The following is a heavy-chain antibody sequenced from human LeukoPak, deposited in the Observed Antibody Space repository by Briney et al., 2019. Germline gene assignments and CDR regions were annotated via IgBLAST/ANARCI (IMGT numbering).Heavy chain of an antibody. V-gene: IGHV3-64D*06. CDR3: VKDLNGTWSFDY. J-gene: IGHJ4*02. Sequence: GGSLRLSCSASGSTFGAYFMHWVRQAPGKGLQYVSSISSNEYDTYYADSVKGRFTISRDNSKNTLFLQMNNLRPEDTAVYYCVKDLNGTWSFDYWGQGTLVTVSS. CDR1: GSTFGAYF. D-gene: IGHD2-8*01. CDR2: ISSNEYDT.